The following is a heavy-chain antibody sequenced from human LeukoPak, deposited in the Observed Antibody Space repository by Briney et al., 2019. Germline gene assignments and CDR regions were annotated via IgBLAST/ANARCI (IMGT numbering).Heavy chain of an antibody. V-gene: IGHV4-34*01. CDR3: ARERGGSYYAYFDY. J-gene: IGHJ4*02. CDR2: INHSGST. Sequence: SETLSLTCAVYGGSISGYYWSWIRQPPGKGLEWIGEINHSGSTNYNPSLKSRVTISVDTSKNQFSLKLSSVTAADTAVYYCARERGGSYYAYFDYWGQGTLVTVSS. D-gene: IGHD1-26*01. CDR1: GGSISGYY.